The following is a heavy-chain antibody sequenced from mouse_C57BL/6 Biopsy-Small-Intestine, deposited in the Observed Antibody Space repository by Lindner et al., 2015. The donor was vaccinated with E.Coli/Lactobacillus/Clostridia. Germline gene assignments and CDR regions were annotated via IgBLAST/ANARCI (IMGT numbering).Heavy chain of an antibody. D-gene: IGHD1-1*01. CDR3: ARRRYYTAAGASHFDI. CDR2: ISIYNGKV. Sequence: SVKVSCKTSGYSFSTYGVNWVRRAPGQGLEWMGWISIYNGKVNFAERFQDRLTVTADAAATTVYMELKNLRSDDTAIYYCARRRYYTAAGASHFDIWGQGSQVTVS. CDR1: GYSFSTYG. J-gene: IGHJ3*01. V-gene: IGHV1-58*01.